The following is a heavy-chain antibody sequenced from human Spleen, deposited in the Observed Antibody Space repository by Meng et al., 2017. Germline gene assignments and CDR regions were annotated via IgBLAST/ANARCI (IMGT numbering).Heavy chain of an antibody. V-gene: IGHV4-4*02. CDR2: IYHLGST. Sequence: ARLQEAGPGLVKPSGTLSPTCAVSGGSIRSSNWWSWVRQPPGKGLEWIGEIYHLGSTNYNPSLKSRVTISVDKSKTQFSLKVTSVTAADTAVYYCAVFSSGWGPFDCWGQGTLVTVSS. D-gene: IGHD6-19*01. CDR1: GGSIRSSNW. CDR3: AVFSSGWGPFDC. J-gene: IGHJ4*01.